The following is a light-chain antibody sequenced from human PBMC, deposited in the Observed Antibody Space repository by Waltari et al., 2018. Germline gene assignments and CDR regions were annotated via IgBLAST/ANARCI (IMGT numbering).Light chain of an antibody. Sequence: QSALTQPASVSGSPGQSIPIPCTGTSSDVGCYNLVSWDQQHPGKAPKLMIYEGSKRPSGVSNRFSGSKSGNTASLTISGLQAEDEADYYCCSYAGSSTPSVVFGGGTKLTVL. CDR1: SSDVGCYNL. CDR2: EGS. V-gene: IGLV2-23*01. J-gene: IGLJ2*01. CDR3: CSYAGSSTPSVV.